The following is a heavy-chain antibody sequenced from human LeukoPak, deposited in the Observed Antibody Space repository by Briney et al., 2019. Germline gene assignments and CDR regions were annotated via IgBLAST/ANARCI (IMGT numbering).Heavy chain of an antibody. CDR3: ARDSQDSSGYYYSEYFQH. Sequence: SQTLSLTCTVSGGSISSGSYYWSWIRQPAGKGLEWIGRIYTSGSTNYNPSLKSRVTISVDTSKNQFSLKLSSVTAADTAVYYCARDSQDSSGYYYSEYFQHWGQGTLVTVSS. J-gene: IGHJ1*01. D-gene: IGHD3-22*01. V-gene: IGHV4-61*02. CDR1: GGSISSGSYY. CDR2: IYTSGST.